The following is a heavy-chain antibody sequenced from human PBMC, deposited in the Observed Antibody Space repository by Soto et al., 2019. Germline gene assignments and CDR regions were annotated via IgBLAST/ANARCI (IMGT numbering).Heavy chain of an antibody. Sequence: QGQLVQSGAEVRKPGSSVKVSCKASGGTFSNHAISWVRQAPGQGPEWMGGIIPIPGTTSYPQKFQGGVTISADEYMTTAYMELSSLRSDDTAVYYCARGPDRCGFYLFDFWGQGTLVTVSS. CDR1: GGTFSNHA. D-gene: IGHD3-22*01. J-gene: IGHJ4*02. V-gene: IGHV1-69*01. CDR3: ARGPDRCGFYLFDF. CDR2: IIPIPGTT.